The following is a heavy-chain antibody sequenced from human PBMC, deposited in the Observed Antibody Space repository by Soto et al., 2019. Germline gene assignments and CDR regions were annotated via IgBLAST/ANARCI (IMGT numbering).Heavy chain of an antibody. CDR2: ISGSGGST. V-gene: IGHV3-23*01. D-gene: IGHD3-3*01. J-gene: IGHJ4*02. Sequence: EVQLLESGGGLVQPGGSLRLSCAASGFTFSSYAMSWVRQAPGKGLEWVSAISGSGGSTYYADSVKGRFTISRDNSKNTLYLQMNRRRAEDTSVYYCAKAPPSIFGVVITQFDYWCQGPLVTVSS. CDR3: AKAPPSIFGVVITQFDY. CDR1: GFTFSSYA.